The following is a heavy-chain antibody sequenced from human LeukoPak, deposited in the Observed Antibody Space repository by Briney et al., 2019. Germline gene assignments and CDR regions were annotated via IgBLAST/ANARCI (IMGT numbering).Heavy chain of an antibody. V-gene: IGHV4-38-2*01. Sequence: SETLSLTCSVSSDSITSNYYWAWIRYPPGKGLECIGCIWHSGTTYYTPSLKDRVTISVETSKNPFSLNLKSMTAADTVVYYCARSMPRDCDAFEIWGEGRIVT. CDR3: ARSMPRDCDAFEI. CDR1: SDSITSNYY. J-gene: IGHJ3*02. CDR2: IWHSGTT. D-gene: IGHD3/OR15-3a*01.